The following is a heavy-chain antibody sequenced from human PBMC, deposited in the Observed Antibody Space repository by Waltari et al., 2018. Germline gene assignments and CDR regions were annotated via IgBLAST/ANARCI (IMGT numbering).Heavy chain of an antibody. CDR1: GGSFSGYY. V-gene: IGHV4-34*01. J-gene: IGHJ6*03. CDR3: ARVHRKGIAAAGTARGYYMDV. CDR2: INHSGST. Sequence: QVQLQQWGAGLLKPSETLSLTCAVYGGSFSGYYWSWIRQPPGKGLEWIGEINHSGSTNYNPSLKSRVTISVDTSKNQFSLKLSSVTAADTAVYYCARVHRKGIAAAGTARGYYMDVWGKGTTVTVSS. D-gene: IGHD6-13*01.